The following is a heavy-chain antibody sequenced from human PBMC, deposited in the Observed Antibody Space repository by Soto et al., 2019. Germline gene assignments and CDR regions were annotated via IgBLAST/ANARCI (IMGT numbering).Heavy chain of an antibody. J-gene: IGHJ6*02. Sequence: SVKVSCKASGGTFSSYAISWVRQAPGQGLEWMGGIIPIFGTANYAQKFQGRVTITADESTSTAYMELSSLRSEDTAVYYCASGSYIGYYYYGMDVWGQGTTVTGSS. V-gene: IGHV1-69*13. CDR2: IIPIFGTA. CDR3: ASGSYIGYYYYGMDV. CDR1: GGTFSSYA. D-gene: IGHD1-26*01.